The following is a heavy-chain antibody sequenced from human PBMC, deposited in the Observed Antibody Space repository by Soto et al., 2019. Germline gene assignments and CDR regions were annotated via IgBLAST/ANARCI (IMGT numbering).Heavy chain of an antibody. CDR3: ARGPPRGYCSSTSCYYYYYYGMDV. CDR2: INHSGST. J-gene: IGHJ6*02. V-gene: IGHV4-34*01. Sequence: SGTLSLTCAVYGGSFSGYYWSWIRQPPGKGLEWIGEINHSGSTNYNPSLKSRVTISVDTSKNQFSLKLSSVTAADTAVYYCARGPPRGYCSSTSCYYYYYYGMDVWGQGTTVTVSS. CDR1: GGSFSGYY. D-gene: IGHD2-2*01.